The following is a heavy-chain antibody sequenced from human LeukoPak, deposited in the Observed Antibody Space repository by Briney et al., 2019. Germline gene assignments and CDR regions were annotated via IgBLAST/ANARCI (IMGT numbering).Heavy chain of an antibody. CDR2: ISGSSNVI. V-gene: IGHV3-48*01. J-gene: IGHJ6*03. CDR3: ARGLYYMDV. Sequence: GGSLRLSCAAPGFTFSTHTMAWVRQAPGKGLEWLSYISGSSNVIYYADSVKGRFTISRDNAKDSLYLQMNSLKAEDTAVYYCARGLYYMDVWGKGTTVTVSS. CDR1: GFTFSTHT.